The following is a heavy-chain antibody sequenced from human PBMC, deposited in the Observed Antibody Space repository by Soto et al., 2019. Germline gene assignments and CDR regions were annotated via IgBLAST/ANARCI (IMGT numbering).Heavy chain of an antibody. D-gene: IGHD5-12*01. CDR3: ARHRDILATRTQFYFDD. CDR1: GGSISTSGDF. J-gene: IGHJ4*02. V-gene: IGHV4-39*01. CDR2: ISSNGNT. Sequence: PSETLSLTCTVSGGSISTSGDFWGWIRQPPGKGLEWIGTISSNGNTYYNPSLKSQAALSVDTSKSRFSLRLSSVTAADTAIYYCARHRDILATRTQFYFDDWGQGTLVTVSS.